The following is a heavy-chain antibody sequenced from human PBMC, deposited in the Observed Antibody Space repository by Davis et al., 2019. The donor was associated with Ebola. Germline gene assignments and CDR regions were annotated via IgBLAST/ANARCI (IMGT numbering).Heavy chain of an antibody. CDR2: TIPILGIA. Sequence: SVKVSCKASGGTFSSYAISWVRQAPGQGLEWMGRTIPILGIANYAQKFQGRVTITADKSTSTAYMELSSLKASDTAMYYCARQGLRSGGSKNWFDPWGQGTLVTVSS. CDR1: GGTFSSYA. J-gene: IGHJ5*02. V-gene: IGHV1-69*04. CDR3: ARQGLRSGGSKNWFDP. D-gene: IGHD2-15*01.